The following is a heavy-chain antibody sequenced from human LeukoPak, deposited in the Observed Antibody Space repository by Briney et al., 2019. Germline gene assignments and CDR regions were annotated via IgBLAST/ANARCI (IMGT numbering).Heavy chain of an antibody. CDR1: GFTFSSYA. J-gene: IGHJ4*02. V-gene: IGHV3-23*01. CDR3: ARATTYDILTGYSDY. D-gene: IGHD3-9*01. Sequence: GGSLRLSCAASGFTFSSYAMSWVRQAPGKGLEWVSAISGSGGSTYYADSVKGRFTISRDNSKNTLYLQMNSLRAEDTAVYYCARATTYDILTGYSDYWGQGTLVTVSS. CDR2: ISGSGGST.